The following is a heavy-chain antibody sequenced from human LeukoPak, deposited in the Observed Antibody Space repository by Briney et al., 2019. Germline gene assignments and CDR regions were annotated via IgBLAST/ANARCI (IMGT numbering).Heavy chain of an antibody. CDR2: INPSGGST. CDR1: GYIFTSYF. Sequence: ASVKVSCKASGYIFTSYFMHWVRQAPGQGLEWMGLINPSGGSTSYAQKLQGRVTMTTDTSTSTAYMELRSLRSDDTAVYYCARDIAHEYRVFPTGTTFGCDYWGQGTLVTVSS. J-gene: IGHJ4*02. V-gene: IGHV1-46*01. D-gene: IGHD1-7*01. CDR3: ARDIAHEYRVFPTGTTFGCDY.